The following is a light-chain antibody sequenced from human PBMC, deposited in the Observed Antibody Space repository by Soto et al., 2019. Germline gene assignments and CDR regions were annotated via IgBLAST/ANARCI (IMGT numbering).Light chain of an antibody. Sequence: QSVLTQPPSASGSPGQSVAISCTGTSSDVGGYDYVSWFQQNPGKAPKLMIYDVTKRPSGVPDRFSGSKSGNTASLTVSGLQAADEAYYYCASYGGYYVVFGGGTKLTVL. CDR3: ASYGGYYVV. CDR1: SSDVGGYDY. J-gene: IGLJ2*01. V-gene: IGLV2-8*01. CDR2: DVT.